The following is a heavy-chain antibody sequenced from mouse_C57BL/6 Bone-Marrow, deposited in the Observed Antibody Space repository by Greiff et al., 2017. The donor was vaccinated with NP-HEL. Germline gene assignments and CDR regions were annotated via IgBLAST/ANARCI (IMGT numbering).Heavy chain of an antibody. Sequence: VQLQQSGPELVKPGASVKISCKASGYTFTDYYINWVKQRPGQGLEWIGWLFPGSGSPYSNEKFKGKATLTVDKSSSTAYMLLSSLTSEDSAVYFCARWIWIPYYYGSSYDYWGQGTTLTVSS. CDR1: GYTFTDYY. CDR3: ARWIWIPYYYGSSYDY. CDR2: LFPGSGSP. V-gene: IGHV1-75*01. J-gene: IGHJ2*01. D-gene: IGHD1-1*01.